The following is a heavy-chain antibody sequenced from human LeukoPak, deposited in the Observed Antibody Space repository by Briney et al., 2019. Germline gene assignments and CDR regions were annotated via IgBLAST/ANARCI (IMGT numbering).Heavy chain of an antibody. CDR3: AREARSPLPVTDSGDY. CDR2: IYHTGPT. V-gene: IGHV4-39*07. J-gene: IGHJ4*02. D-gene: IGHD2-21*02. Sequence: SETLSHTRTLSGGSLTKNTFYGGWTRQPPGKGLGWNGRIYHTGPTYYNPCLKSRVTISVDTSKNQFSLKLSSVTAADTAVYYCAREARSPLPVTDSGDYWGQGTLVTVSS. CDR1: GGSLTKNTFY.